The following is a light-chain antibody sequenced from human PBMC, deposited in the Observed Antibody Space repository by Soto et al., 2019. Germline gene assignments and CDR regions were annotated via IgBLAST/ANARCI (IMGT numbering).Light chain of an antibody. J-gene: IGKJ1*01. CDR2: AAT. CDR1: QSVRSY. V-gene: IGKV3-11*01. Sequence: SPRQRATLSCTARQSVRSYLAWYQPKPGEAPRLLLNAATNRATGSPARFSGSGSGTDFTLTVSSLQPEDFAVDYCQQRSNWPRFGQGTKVDIK. CDR3: QQRSNWPR.